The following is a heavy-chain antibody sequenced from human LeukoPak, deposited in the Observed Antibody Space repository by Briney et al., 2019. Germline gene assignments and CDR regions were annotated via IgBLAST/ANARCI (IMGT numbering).Heavy chain of an antibody. CDR3: ARGYYDILTGYYIPSRLFDY. CDR2: IHYSGST. Sequence: SETLSLTCTVSGGSISSYYWSWIRPPPKKGLEWIGYIHYSGSTNYNPSLKSRVTISVDKSKNQFSLKLSSATAADTAVYYCARGYYDILTGYYIPSRLFDYWGQGTLVTVSS. CDR1: GGSISSYY. J-gene: IGHJ4*02. D-gene: IGHD3-9*01. V-gene: IGHV4-59*12.